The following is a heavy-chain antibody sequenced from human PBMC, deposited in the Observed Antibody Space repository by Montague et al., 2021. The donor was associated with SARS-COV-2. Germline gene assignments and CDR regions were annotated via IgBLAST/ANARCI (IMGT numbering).Heavy chain of an antibody. J-gene: IGHJ5*02. V-gene: IGHV4-59*02. CDR3: ARHHISTMYGYSWFNP. CDR1: GVSDKNYD. Sequence: SETLSLTCTVSGVSDKNYDLSWIRQPPGKGLERIGYVCYSRKTKSDPSLQTPISISLDASKNQIYLSLTSVTSADAAVYYCARHHISTMYGYSWFNPWGRGTLVTVSS. D-gene: IGHD1-14*01. CDR2: VCYSRKT.